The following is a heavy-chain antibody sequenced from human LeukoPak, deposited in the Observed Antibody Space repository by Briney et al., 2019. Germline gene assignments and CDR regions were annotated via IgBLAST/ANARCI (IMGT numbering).Heavy chain of an antibody. CDR3: ARGIGYCSGGSCYFDY. V-gene: IGHV3-7*01. CDR2: IKQDGSEK. Sequence: GGSLRLPCAASGLTFSTYWMSWVRQTPGKGLEWVANIKQDGSEKYYVDSVKGRFTISRDNAKNSLYLQMNSLRAEDTAVYYCARGIGYCSGGSCYFDYWGQGNLVTVSS. D-gene: IGHD2-15*01. CDR1: GLTFSTYW. J-gene: IGHJ4*02.